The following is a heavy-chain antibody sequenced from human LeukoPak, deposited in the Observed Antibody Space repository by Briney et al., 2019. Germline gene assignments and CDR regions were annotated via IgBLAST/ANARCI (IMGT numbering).Heavy chain of an antibody. V-gene: IGHV1-2*02. J-gene: IGHJ5*02. D-gene: IGHD6-19*01. CDR3: ARDGVSVAGDGDWFDP. CDR1: GYTFTVYY. CDR2: INPNSGGT. Sequence: ASVKVSCKASGYTFTVYYMHWVRQAPGQGLEWMGWINPNSGGTNYAQKFQGRVTITRDTSISTAYMELSRLRSDDTAVYYCARDGVSVAGDGDWFDPWGQGTLVTVSS.